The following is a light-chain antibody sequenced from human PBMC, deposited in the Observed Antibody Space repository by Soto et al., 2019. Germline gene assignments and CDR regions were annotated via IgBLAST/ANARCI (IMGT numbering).Light chain of an antibody. Sequence: IVLTHSPGTLSLSPVERTTLSFSASQSVSSYFAWYQQKPGQAPRLLIYDASNRATGIPARFSGSGSGTEFTLTISSLQSEDFAVYYCQQYSIWRTFGQGTKVDIK. CDR1: QSVSSY. V-gene: IGKV3-11*01. J-gene: IGKJ1*01. CDR2: DAS. CDR3: QQYSIWRT.